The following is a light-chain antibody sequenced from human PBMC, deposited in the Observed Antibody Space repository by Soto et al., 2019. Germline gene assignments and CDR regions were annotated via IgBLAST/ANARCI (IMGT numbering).Light chain of an antibody. CDR3: QQYGSSPKT. J-gene: IGKJ1*01. CDR2: GAS. V-gene: IGKV3-20*01. CDR1: QSVSSSY. Sequence: EIVLTQSPGTLSLSPGERATLSCRASQSVSSSYLTWYQQKPGQAPRLLIYGASSRPTGIPDRFSGSGSGTHFALTISRLEPEDFEVYYCQQYGSSPKTFGQGTKVEIK.